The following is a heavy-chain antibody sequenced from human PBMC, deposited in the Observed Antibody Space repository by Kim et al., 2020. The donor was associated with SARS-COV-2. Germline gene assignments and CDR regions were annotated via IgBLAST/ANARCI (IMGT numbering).Heavy chain of an antibody. D-gene: IGHD3-10*01. J-gene: IGHJ4*02. CDR1: GFTFSDYY. CDR3: ARDGGGVRGVIYHY. Sequence: GGSLRLSCAASGFTFSDYYMSWIRQAPGKGLEWVSYISSSSSYTNYADSVKGRFTISRDNAKNSLYLQMNSLRAEDTAVYYCARDGGGVRGVIYHYWGQGTLVTVSS. CDR2: ISSSSSYT. V-gene: IGHV3-11*06.